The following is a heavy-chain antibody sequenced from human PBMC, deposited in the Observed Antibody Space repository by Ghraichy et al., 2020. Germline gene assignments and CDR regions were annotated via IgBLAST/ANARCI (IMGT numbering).Heavy chain of an antibody. CDR3: ARHGAVAGLWGDYYYYYGMDV. CDR1: GGSISSSSYY. CDR2: IYYSGST. D-gene: IGHD6-19*01. V-gene: IGHV4-39*01. J-gene: IGHJ6*02. Sequence: SETLSLTCTVSGGSISSSSYYWGWIRQPPGKGLEWIGSIYYSGSTYYNPSLKSRVTISVDTSKNQFSLKLSSVTAADTAVYYCARHGAVAGLWGDYYYYYGMDVWGQGTTVTVSS.